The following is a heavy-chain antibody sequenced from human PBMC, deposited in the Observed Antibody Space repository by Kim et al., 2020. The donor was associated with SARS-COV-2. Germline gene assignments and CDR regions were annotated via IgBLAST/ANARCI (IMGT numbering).Heavy chain of an antibody. CDR2: IRSKANTYST. D-gene: IGHD1-7*01. Sequence: GGSLRLSCAASGFTFSSSAIHWVRQASGKGLAWVGRIRSKANTYSTPYAASGRGGFSISSDEYKNTLYLQMHNLKTEATSVYYCTSVPATTSALRVAFD. CDR3: TSVPATTSALRVAFD. CDR1: GFTFSSSA. V-gene: IGHV3-73*01. J-gene: IGHJ3*02.